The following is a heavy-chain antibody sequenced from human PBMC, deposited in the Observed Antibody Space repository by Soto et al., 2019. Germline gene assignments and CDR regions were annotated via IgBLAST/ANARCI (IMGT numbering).Heavy chain of an antibody. CDR1: GGSISSYY. J-gene: IGHJ4*02. D-gene: IGHD2-15*01. CDR3: ARNLINVCSGGSCYSGDFSY. V-gene: IGHV4-59*08. CDR2: IYYSGST. Sequence: SETLSLTCTVSGGSISSYYWSWIRQPPGKGLEWIGYIYYSGSTNYNPSLKSRVTISVDTSKNQFSLKLSSVTAADTAVYYCARNLINVCSGGSCYSGDFSYWGQGPLVTVSS.